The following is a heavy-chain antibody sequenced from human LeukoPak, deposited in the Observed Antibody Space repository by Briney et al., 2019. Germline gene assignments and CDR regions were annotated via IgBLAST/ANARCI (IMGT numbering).Heavy chain of an antibody. D-gene: IGHD1-1*01. J-gene: IGHJ4*02. V-gene: IGHV3-23*01. CDR2: TSGSGGRI. CDR3: AKEPIDDGFFAH. CDR1: GLTINSHA. Sequence: PGGSLRLSCAASGLTINSHAMDWVRQPPGKGLGWVSLTSGSGGRIDYADSVKGRSTVSRDHSKNTLYLQMHSLRIEDRAVYYCAKEPIDDGFFAHWGQGALVTVSS.